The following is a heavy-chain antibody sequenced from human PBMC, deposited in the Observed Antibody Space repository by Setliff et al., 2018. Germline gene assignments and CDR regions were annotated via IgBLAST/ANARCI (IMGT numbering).Heavy chain of an antibody. CDR1: GFSFNTYG. J-gene: IGHJ6*02. D-gene: IGHD6-19*01. V-gene: IGHV4-34*08. Sequence: CAASGFSFNTYGMHWVRQAPGKGLEWIGEINHSGSTNYNPSLTSRVTISVDTSKNQFSLKLSSVTAADTAVYYCAMGPDLTAVGATYFYGMDVWGQGATVTVSS. CDR2: INHSGST. CDR3: AMGPDLTAVGATYFYGMDV.